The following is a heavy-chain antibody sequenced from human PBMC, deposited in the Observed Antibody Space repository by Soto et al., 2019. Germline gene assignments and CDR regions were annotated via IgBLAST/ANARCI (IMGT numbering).Heavy chain of an antibody. D-gene: IGHD4-4*01. CDR2: IGGSGGNR. V-gene: IGHV3-23*01. CDR3: ARVASDYINSVDH. Sequence: EVQLLDSGGGLVQPGGSLRLSCAASGFTFNAYAMTWVRQAPGKGLEWGSAIGGSGGNRYYTASVRGRLPISRDNSKYTVDMQMNSCGIGDTAVYYCARVASDYINSVDHWGQGILVSVSS. CDR1: GFTFNAYA. J-gene: IGHJ4*02.